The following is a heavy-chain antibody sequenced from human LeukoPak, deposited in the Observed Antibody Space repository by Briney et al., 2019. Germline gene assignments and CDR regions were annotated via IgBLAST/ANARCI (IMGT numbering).Heavy chain of an antibody. Sequence: GRSLRPSCAASGFTSSSYGMHWVRRAPGKGRGWGAVIAYDGSNKYYADSVKGRFTISRDNSKNTLYLQMNSLRAEDTAVYYCAKDLAYSSGWYQDYWGQGTLVTVSS. CDR2: IAYDGSNK. V-gene: IGHV3-30*18. J-gene: IGHJ4*02. D-gene: IGHD6-19*01. CDR1: GFTSSSYG. CDR3: AKDLAYSSGWYQDY.